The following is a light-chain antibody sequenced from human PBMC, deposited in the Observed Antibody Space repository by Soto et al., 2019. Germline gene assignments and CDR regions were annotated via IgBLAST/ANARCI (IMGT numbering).Light chain of an antibody. V-gene: IGLV3-25*02. CDR1: ALPKQF. Sequence: SYELTQSPSVSVSPGQTARITCSGDALPKQFAYWYQQKPGQAPVIVIHKDSERPSGIPDRFSGSSSGTTVTLIISGVQAEDEADYYCQSADSSGTYPVFGGGTKLTVL. CDR3: QSADSSGTYPV. J-gene: IGLJ2*01. CDR2: KDS.